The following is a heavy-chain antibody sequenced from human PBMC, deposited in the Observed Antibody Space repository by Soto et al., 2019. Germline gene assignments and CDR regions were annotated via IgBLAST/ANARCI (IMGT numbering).Heavy chain of an antibody. CDR1: GFTFSGYS. CDR2: ISSGSKTI. Sequence: GGSLRLSCAASGFTFSGYSVNWVRQAPGKGLEWVSYISSGSKTIYYAESVKGRFTVSRDNARNSQYLQMNSLRDEDTAVYYCAREDILGVRSFDYWGQGTLVTISS. V-gene: IGHV3-48*02. CDR3: AREDILGVRSFDY. D-gene: IGHD3-9*01. J-gene: IGHJ4*02.